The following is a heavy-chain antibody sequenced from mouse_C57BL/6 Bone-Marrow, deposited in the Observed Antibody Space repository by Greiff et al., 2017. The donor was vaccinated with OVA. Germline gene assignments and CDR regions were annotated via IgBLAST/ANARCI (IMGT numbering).Heavy chain of an antibody. CDR2: ISYSGST. V-gene: IGHV3-1*01. J-gene: IGHJ4*01. CDR3: ARGDYRGAMDY. Sequence: EVKLQESGPGMVKPSQSLSLTCTVTGYSITSGYDWHWIRHFPGNKLEWMGYISYSGSTNYNPSLKSRISITHDTSKNHFFLKLNSVTTEDTATYYCARGDYRGAMDYWGQGTSVTVSS. CDR1: GYSITSGYD. D-gene: IGHD2-14*01.